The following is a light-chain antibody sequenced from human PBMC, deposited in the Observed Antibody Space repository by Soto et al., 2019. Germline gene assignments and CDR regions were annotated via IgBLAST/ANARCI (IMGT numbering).Light chain of an antibody. Sequence: DMQMTRSPSTGSSSVVDIVAMGFLASQTIDSWLAWYQQRPGKPPNLLIYKASTLASGVPSRFSGSGSGTEFTLTINSLQPDDFATYYSQQYNIYSGTFGQGTKVDIK. CDR3: QQYNIYSGT. CDR1: QTIDSW. V-gene: IGKV1-5*03. J-gene: IGKJ1*01. CDR2: KAS.